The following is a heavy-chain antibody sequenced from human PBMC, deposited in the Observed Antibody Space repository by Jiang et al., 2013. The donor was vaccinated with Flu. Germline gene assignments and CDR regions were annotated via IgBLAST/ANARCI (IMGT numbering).Heavy chain of an antibody. CDR2: IYYSGST. V-gene: IGHV4-59*01. D-gene: IGHD1-26*01. CDR3: VRDESGSYGVAY. Sequence: GPGLVKPSETLSLTCTVSGGSISSYYWSWIRQPPGKGLEWIGYIYYSGSTNYNPSLKSRVSISVHTSKNQFSLKLFSVTAADTAVYYCVRDESGSYGVAYWGQGTLVTVSS. CDR1: GGSISSYY. J-gene: IGHJ4*02.